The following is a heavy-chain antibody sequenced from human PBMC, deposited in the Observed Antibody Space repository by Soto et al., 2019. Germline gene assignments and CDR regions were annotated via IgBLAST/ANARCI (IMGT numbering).Heavy chain of an antibody. V-gene: IGHV1-69*01. CDR2: IIPIFGTA. D-gene: IGHD3-10*01. CDR1: GGTFSSYA. CDR3: ASRLWLGTNYYYYGMDV. Sequence: QVQLVQSGAEVKKPGSSVKVSCKASGGTFSSYAISWVRQAPGQGLEWMGGIIPIFGTANYAQKFQGRVRITADDSTSTAYMELSSLRSEDTAVYYCASRLWLGTNYYYYGMDVWGQGTTVTVSS. J-gene: IGHJ6*02.